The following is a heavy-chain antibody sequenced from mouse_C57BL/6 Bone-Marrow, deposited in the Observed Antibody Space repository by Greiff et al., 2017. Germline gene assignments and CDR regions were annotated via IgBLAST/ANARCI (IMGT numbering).Heavy chain of an antibody. D-gene: IGHD4-1*01. Sequence: QVHVKQSGAELVKPGASVKISCKASGYAFSSYWMNWVKQRPGTGLEWIGQIYPGDGDTNYNGKFKGKATLTADKSSSPAYMQRSSLTSEDAAVYFCATNWDVRAMDYWGQGTSVTVSS. CDR3: ATNWDVRAMDY. CDR1: GYAFSSYW. CDR2: IYPGDGDT. V-gene: IGHV1-80*01. J-gene: IGHJ4*01.